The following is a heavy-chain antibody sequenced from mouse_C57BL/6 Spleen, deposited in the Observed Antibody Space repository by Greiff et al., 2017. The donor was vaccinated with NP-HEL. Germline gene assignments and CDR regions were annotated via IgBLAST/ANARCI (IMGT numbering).Heavy chain of an antibody. Sequence: EVQRVESGGGLVQPGGSLSLSCAASGFTFTDYYMSWVRQPPGKALEWLGFIRNKANGYTTEYSASVKGRFTISRDNSQSILYLQMNALRAEDSAADYCARSPFNDYGDDFDYWGQGTTLTVSS. D-gene: IGHD2-4*01. J-gene: IGHJ2*01. CDR1: GFTFTDYY. CDR2: IRNKANGYTT. CDR3: ARSPFNDYGDDFDY. V-gene: IGHV7-3*01.